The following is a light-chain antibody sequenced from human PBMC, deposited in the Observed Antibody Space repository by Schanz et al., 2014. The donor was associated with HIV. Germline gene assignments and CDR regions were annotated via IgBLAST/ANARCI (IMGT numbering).Light chain of an antibody. J-gene: IGKJ5*01. CDR3: LQHNAYPLT. CDR1: QGIGND. V-gene: IGKV1-17*01. Sequence: DIQMTQSPSSLSASVGDRVTITCRASQGIGNDLGWYQQRPGKAPKRLIYAASTLQSGVPSRFVGGGSWTEFTLTISGLQPEDFATYYCLQHNAYPLTFGQGTRLDI. CDR2: AAS.